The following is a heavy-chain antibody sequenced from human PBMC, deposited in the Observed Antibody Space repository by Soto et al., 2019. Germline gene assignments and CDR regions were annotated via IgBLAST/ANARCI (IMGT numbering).Heavy chain of an antibody. J-gene: IGHJ3*02. D-gene: IGHD3-9*01. V-gene: IGHV3-23*01. CDR1: GFTFSSYA. CDR2: ISGSGGST. Sequence: GGSLRLSCAASGFTFSSYAMSWVRQAPGKGLDWVSAISGSGGSTYYADSVKGRFTISRDNSKNTLYLQMNSLRAEDTAVYYCAKDKGTYSDILPGPGAFDILGQGTMVTV. CDR3: AKDKGTYSDILPGPGAFDI.